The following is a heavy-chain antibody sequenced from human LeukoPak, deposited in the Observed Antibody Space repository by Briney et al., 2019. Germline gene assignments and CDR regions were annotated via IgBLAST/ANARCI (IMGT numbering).Heavy chain of an antibody. V-gene: IGHV3-66*02. D-gene: IGHD6-13*01. Sequence: GGSLRLSCAASGFTVSSNYMSWVRQAPGKGLEWVSVIYSGGSTYYADSVKGRFTISRDNSKNTLYLQMNSLRAEDTAVYYCARVGIAAAGAFDYWGQETLVTVSS. CDR3: ARVGIAAAGAFDY. CDR2: IYSGGST. CDR1: GFTVSSNY. J-gene: IGHJ4*02.